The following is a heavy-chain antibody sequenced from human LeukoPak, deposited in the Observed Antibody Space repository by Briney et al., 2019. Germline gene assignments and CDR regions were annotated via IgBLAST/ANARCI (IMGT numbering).Heavy chain of an antibody. CDR2: MNPNSGGS. D-gene: IGHD3-16*02. V-gene: IGHV1-2*02. CDR1: GYTFIGYY. J-gene: IGHJ6*03. CDR3: ARGLSHFQYYYMDV. Sequence: ASVKVSCKASGYTFIGYYMHWVRQAPGQGLEWMGWMNPNSGGSNYAQRFQGRVTMTRDTSISTAYMELSRLRSDDTAVYYCARGLSHFQYYYMDVWGKGTTVTVSS.